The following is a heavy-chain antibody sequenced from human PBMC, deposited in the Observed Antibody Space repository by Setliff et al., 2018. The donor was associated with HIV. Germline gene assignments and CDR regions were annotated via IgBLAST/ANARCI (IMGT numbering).Heavy chain of an antibody. CDR1: GYRFTSYW. CDR2: IYLGDSDT. CDR3: ASGSGIDWFDP. Sequence: PGESLKISCKGSGYRFTSYWIDWVRQTPGKGLEWMGIIYLGDSDTRYSPSFQGQVTISADKSTSTAYLQWTSLKASDSAMHYCASGSGIDWFDPRGQGTRVTVSS. D-gene: IGHD3-10*01. V-gene: IGHV5-51*01. J-gene: IGHJ5*02.